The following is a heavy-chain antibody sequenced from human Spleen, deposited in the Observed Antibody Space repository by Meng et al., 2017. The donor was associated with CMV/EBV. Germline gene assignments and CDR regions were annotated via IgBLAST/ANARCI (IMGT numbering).Heavy chain of an antibody. CDR3: ARITMIVVANYYFDY. V-gene: IGHV4-61*01. CDR1: GGSVSSGSYY. CDR2: IYYSGST. D-gene: IGHD3-22*01. Sequence: SETLSLTCTVSGGSVSSGSYYWSWIRQPPGKELEWIGYIYYSGSTNYNPSLKSRVTISVDTSKNQFSLKLSSVTAADTAVYYCARITMIVVANYYFDYWGQGTLVTVSS. J-gene: IGHJ4*02.